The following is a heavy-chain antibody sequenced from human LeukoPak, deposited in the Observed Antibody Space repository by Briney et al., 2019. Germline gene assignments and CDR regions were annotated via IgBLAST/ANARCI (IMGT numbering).Heavy chain of an antibody. J-gene: IGHJ4*02. CDR1: GGSIISGDYY. CDR2: IYYSGST. D-gene: IGHD2-8*01. V-gene: IGHV4-30-4*01. Sequence: SETLSLTCTVSGGSIISGDYYWSWIRQPPGKGLEWIGYIYYSGSTYYNPSLKSRVTISVDTSKNQFSLKLSSVTAADTAVYYCARVGYCTNGVCSQRIFDYWGQGTLVTVSS. CDR3: ARVGYCTNGVCSQRIFDY.